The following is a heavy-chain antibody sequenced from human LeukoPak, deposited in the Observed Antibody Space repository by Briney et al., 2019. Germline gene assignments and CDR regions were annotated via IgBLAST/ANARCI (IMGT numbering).Heavy chain of an antibody. CDR3: AKGMFRGVILEGFDY. V-gene: IGHV3-23*01. CDR2: IRAGGDNT. J-gene: IGHJ4*02. D-gene: IGHD3-10*01. Sequence: GGTLRLSCAASGFTFSSYGMSWVRQAPGKGLEWVSGIRAGGDNTYYADAVKGRFTISRDNSKNTLYMQMNSLRAEATAVYYCAKGMFRGVILEGFDYWGQGTLVTVSS. CDR1: GFTFSSYG.